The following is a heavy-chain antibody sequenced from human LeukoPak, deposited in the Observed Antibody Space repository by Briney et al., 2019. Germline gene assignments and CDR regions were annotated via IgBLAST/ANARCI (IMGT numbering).Heavy chain of an antibody. Sequence: PGGSLRLSCAASGFTFSSYAMSWVRQAPGKGLGWVSYISSSGSTIYYADSVKGRFTISRDNAKNSLYLQMNSLRAEDTAVYYCARTPVGATGYYYYYGMDVWGQGTTVTVSS. CDR2: ISSSGSTI. J-gene: IGHJ6*02. CDR1: GFTFSSYA. D-gene: IGHD1-26*01. CDR3: ARTPVGATGYYYYYGMDV. V-gene: IGHV3-48*04.